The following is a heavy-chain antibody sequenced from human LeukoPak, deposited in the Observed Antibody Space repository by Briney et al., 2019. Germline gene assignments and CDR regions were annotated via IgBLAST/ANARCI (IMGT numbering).Heavy chain of an antibody. V-gene: IGHV2-5*01. Sequence: SGPKLVNHTQTLTLTCTLSGFSIRTHGVGVGWIRQPPGKALEWVAIIYWNGDNYYSPSLNSRSTITKDTSKNQVVLTLTNVDLVDTATYYCAHSHYYDRGNGFGPWGQGTLVTVSS. CDR2: IYWNGDN. D-gene: IGHD3-22*01. CDR1: GFSIRTHGVG. CDR3: AHSHYYDRGNGFGP. J-gene: IGHJ5*02.